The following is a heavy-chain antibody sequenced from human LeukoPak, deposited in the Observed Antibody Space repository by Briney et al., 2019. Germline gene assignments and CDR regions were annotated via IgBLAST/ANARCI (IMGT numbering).Heavy chain of an antibody. D-gene: IGHD2-15*01. CDR3: ARGRVVVVAATYDY. Sequence: ASVKVSCKASGYTFTGYYMHWVRQAPGQGLEWMGWINPNSGGTNYARKFQGRVTMTRDTSISTAYMELSRLRSDDTAVYYCARGRVVVVAATYDYWGQGTLVTVSS. CDR1: GYTFTGYY. J-gene: IGHJ4*02. V-gene: IGHV1-2*02. CDR2: INPNSGGT.